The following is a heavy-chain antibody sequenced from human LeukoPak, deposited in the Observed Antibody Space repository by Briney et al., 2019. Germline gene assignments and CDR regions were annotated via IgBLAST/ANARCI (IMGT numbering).Heavy chain of an antibody. J-gene: IGHJ4*02. Sequence: ASVKVSCRASGYTFSEYYIHWVRQAPGQGLELLGWMNPKSGVTTYAQKFQGRVTMTRDTSITTAYMELSRLTSDDTAVYYCARDLIRVGAIYDYWGQGTLVTVSS. CDR2: MNPKSGVT. CDR3: ARDLIRVGAIYDY. V-gene: IGHV1-2*02. D-gene: IGHD1-26*01. CDR1: GYTFSEYY.